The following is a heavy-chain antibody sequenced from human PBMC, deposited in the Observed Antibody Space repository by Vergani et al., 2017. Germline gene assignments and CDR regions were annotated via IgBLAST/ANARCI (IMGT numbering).Heavy chain of an antibody. D-gene: IGHD2-8*01. CDR1: GGSFTSYH. Sequence: QVQLQQWGGGLLKPSETLSLTCVVNGGSFTSYHWTWIRQSPGEGLEWVGDIDHTGRPYYNPSLKSRLTMSVDKSRNQFSLTFNSVTATDTAIYFCARLNTESNGHLYYYYYMDVWGQGTAVTVS. V-gene: IGHV4-34*01. CDR2: IDHTGRP. CDR3: ARLNTESNGHLYYYYYMDV. J-gene: IGHJ6*03.